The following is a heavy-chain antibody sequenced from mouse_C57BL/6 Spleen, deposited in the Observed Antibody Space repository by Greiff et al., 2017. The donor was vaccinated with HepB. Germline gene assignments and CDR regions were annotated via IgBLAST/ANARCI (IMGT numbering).Heavy chain of an antibody. V-gene: IGHV3-6*01. CDR3: ARELDY. J-gene: IGHJ2*01. CDR1: GYSITSGYY. Sequence: EVQLQESGPGLVKPSQSLSLTCSVTGYSITSGYYWNWIRQFPGNKLEWMGYISYDGSNNYNPSLKNRTSITRDTSTNPFCLKLNSVTTEDTATYYCARELDYWGQGTTLTVSS. CDR2: ISYDGSN.